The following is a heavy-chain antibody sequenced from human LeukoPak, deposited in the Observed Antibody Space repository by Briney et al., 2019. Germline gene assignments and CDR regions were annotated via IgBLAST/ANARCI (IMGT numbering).Heavy chain of an antibody. J-gene: IGHJ4*02. D-gene: IGHD5-24*01. CDR1: GFTFGDYA. Sequence: GGSLRLSCTASGFTFGDYAMSWVRQAPGKGLEWVGFIRSKAYGGTTEYAASVKGRFTISRDDSKSIAYLQMNSLKTEDTAVYYCTRDRDLEMATIWVGWDYWGQGTLVTVSS. V-gene: IGHV3-49*04. CDR3: TRDRDLEMATIWVGWDY. CDR2: IRSKAYGGTT.